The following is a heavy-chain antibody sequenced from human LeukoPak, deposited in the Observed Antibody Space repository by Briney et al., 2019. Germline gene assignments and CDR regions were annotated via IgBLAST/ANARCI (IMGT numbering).Heavy chain of an antibody. Sequence: SETLSLTCTVSSASISTYYWSWIRQPPGKGLEWIGYIYHSGTSNYNPSLKSRVTMSVDTSKSQFSLSLSSVTAADTAVYYCARLVGSSWYHEVLLGRDYWGQGTLVTVSS. CDR2: IYHSGTS. CDR1: SASISTYY. V-gene: IGHV4-59*08. CDR3: ARLVGSSWYHEVLLGRDY. J-gene: IGHJ4*02. D-gene: IGHD6-13*01.